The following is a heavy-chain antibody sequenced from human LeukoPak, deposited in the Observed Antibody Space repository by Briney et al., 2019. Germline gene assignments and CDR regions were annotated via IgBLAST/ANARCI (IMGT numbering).Heavy chain of an antibody. CDR2: IYHSGST. Sequence: SQTLSLTCTVSGGFINSYYWSWIRQPPRKGLEWIGYIYHSGSTNYNPSLKCRVTISVDTSKHQFSLKLSSVTAADTAVYYCARALARLDAFDYWGQGTLVTVSS. CDR3: ARALARLDAFDY. D-gene: IGHD4-11*01. V-gene: IGHV4-59*01. J-gene: IGHJ4*02. CDR1: GGFINSYY.